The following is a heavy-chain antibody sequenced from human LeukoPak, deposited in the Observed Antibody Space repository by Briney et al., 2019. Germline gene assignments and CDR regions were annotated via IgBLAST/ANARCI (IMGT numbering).Heavy chain of an antibody. J-gene: IGHJ4*02. CDR3: ASVYGSGSYSGY. V-gene: IGHV1-2*02. Sequence: ASVKVPCKASGYTFTDYYMHWVRQAPGQGLEWMGWIDPNSGGTIYAQKFQGRVTMTRDTSISTAYMELSRLRSDDTAMYYCASVYGSGSYSGYWGQGTLVTASS. CDR2: IDPNSGGT. D-gene: IGHD3-10*01. CDR1: GYTFTDYY.